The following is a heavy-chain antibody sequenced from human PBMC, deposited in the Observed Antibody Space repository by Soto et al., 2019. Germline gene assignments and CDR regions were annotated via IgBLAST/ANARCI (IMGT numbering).Heavy chain of an antibody. CDR1: GFTFSSYA. Sequence: GGSLRLSCAASGFTFSSYAMSWVRQAPGKGLEWVSAISGSGGSTYYADSVKGRFTISRDNSKNTLYLQMNSLRAEDTAVYYCARGLVLSEWQLEYYFDYWGQGTLVTVSS. CDR3: ARGLVLSEWQLEYYFDY. J-gene: IGHJ4*02. CDR2: ISGSGGST. D-gene: IGHD6-13*01. V-gene: IGHV3-23*01.